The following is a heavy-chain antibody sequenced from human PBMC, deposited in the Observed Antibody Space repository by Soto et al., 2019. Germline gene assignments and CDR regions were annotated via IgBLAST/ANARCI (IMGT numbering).Heavy chain of an antibody. CDR3: ETASSIAGRLWYFDL. V-gene: IGHV1-69-2*01. CDR1: GYIFTDYY. D-gene: IGHD6-6*01. J-gene: IGHJ2*01. CDR2: VDPEDGET. Sequence: EVQLVQSGAEVKKPGATVKISCKVSGYIFTDYYMYWVQQAPGKGLEWMGFVDPEDGETIYAEKFQGRVTRTADTSTDTGYMEMSGLRSQDTAVYYCETASSIAGRLWYFDLWGRGTLVTVSS.